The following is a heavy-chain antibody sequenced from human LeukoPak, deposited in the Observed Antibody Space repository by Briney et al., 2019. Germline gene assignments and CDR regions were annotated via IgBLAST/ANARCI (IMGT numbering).Heavy chain of an antibody. CDR1: GFTFSSYG. CDR3: ARVVPPTDYGSGSYFWDPYYFDY. V-gene: IGHV3-23*01. D-gene: IGHD3-10*01. Sequence: GGSLRLSCAASGFTFSSYGMSWVRRAPGKGLEWVSAISGSGGSTYYADSVKGRFTISRDNSKNTLYLQMNSLRAEDTAVYYCARVVPPTDYGSGSYFWDPYYFDYWGQGTLVTVSS. CDR2: ISGSGGST. J-gene: IGHJ4*02.